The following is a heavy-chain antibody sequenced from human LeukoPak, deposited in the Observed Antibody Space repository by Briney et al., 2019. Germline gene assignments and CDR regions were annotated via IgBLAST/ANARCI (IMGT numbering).Heavy chain of an antibody. CDR3: AKLTSYSSSWYRWFDP. V-gene: IGHV3-30*02. Sequence: GGSLRLSCAASGFTFSSYGMHWVRQAPGKGLEGVAFIRYDGSNKYFADSVKGRFTISRDNSKNTLYLQMNSLRAEDTAVYYCAKLTSYSSSWYRWFDPGGQGTLVTVSS. D-gene: IGHD6-13*01. CDR2: IRYDGSNK. CDR1: GFTFSSYG. J-gene: IGHJ5*02.